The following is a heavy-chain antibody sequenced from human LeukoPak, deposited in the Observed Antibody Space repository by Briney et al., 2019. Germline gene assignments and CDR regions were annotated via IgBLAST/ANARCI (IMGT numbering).Heavy chain of an antibody. J-gene: IGHJ4*02. Sequence: GGSLRLSCAASGFTFSSYRMNWVRQAPGKGLEWVSSISSSSYIYYADSVKGRFTISRDNAKNSLYLQMNSLRAEDTAVYYCARDSLESGHKYWGQGTLVTVSS. V-gene: IGHV3-21*01. D-gene: IGHD3-3*01. CDR1: GFTFSSYR. CDR2: ISSSSYI. CDR3: ARDSLESGHKY.